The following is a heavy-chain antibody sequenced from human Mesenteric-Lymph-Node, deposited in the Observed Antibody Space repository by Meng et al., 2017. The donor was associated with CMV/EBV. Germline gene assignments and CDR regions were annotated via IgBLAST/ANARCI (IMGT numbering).Heavy chain of an antibody. CDR1: GYTFTSYG. Sequence: SGYTFTSYGISWVRQAPGQGLEWMGWISAYNGNTNYAQKLQGRVTMTTDTSTSTAYMELRSLRSDDTAVYYCARGYSSSLGYGMDVWGQGTTVTVSS. CDR2: ISAYNGNT. D-gene: IGHD6-6*01. V-gene: IGHV1-18*01. J-gene: IGHJ6*02. CDR3: ARGYSSSLGYGMDV.